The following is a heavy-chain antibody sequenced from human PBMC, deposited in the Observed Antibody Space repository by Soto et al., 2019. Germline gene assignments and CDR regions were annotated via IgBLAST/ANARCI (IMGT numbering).Heavy chain of an antibody. CDR1: GFTFSSYW. CDR3: ARDQTGYSSSWYPQEGMDV. CDR2: INSDGSST. V-gene: IGHV3-74*01. J-gene: IGHJ6*02. Sequence: GGSLRLSCAASGFTFSSYWMHWVRQAPGKGLVWVSRINSDGSSTSYADSVKGRFTISRDNAKNTLYLQMNSLGAEDTAVYYCARDQTGYSSSWYPQEGMDVGGQGTTVTVSS. D-gene: IGHD6-13*01.